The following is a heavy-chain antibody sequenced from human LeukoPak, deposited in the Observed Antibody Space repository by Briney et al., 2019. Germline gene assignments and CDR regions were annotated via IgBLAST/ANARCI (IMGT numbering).Heavy chain of an antibody. Sequence: ASVKVSCKASGYTFTSYYMHWVRQAPGQGLECMGIINPSGGSTSYAQKFQGRVTMTRDTSTSTVYMELSSLRSEDTAVYYCARWTAQDQTSDHTRGFDYWGQGTLVTVSS. D-gene: IGHD2-2*01. CDR3: ARWTAQDQTSDHTRGFDY. J-gene: IGHJ4*02. V-gene: IGHV1-46*01. CDR1: GYTFTSYY. CDR2: INPSGGST.